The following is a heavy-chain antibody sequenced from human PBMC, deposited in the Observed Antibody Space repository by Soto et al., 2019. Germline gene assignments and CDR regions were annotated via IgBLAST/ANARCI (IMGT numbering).Heavy chain of an antibody. CDR3: ARVHCSNCYQGRTAFDI. J-gene: IGHJ3*02. CDR2: IWSHGNNK. V-gene: IGHV3-33*01. D-gene: IGHD2-2*01. Sequence: GGSLRLSCAASGFTFSSFGIHWVRQAPGKGLEWVAVIWSHGNNKYYADSVKGRFTISRDNSKNTVYLQMNNLRAEDTAVYYCARVHCSNCYQGRTAFDIWGRGTMVTVSS. CDR1: GFTFSSFG.